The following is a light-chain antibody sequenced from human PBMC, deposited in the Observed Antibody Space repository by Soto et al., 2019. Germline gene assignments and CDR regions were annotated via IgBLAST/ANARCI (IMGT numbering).Light chain of an antibody. CDR1: QSVSSSN. CDR2: GAS. J-gene: IGKJ1*01. CDR3: QHSSRT. V-gene: IGKV3-20*01. Sequence: EIVLTQSPGTLSLSPGERATLSCRASQSVSSSNLAWYQQKLGQAPRLLIYGASSRATGIPDRFGGSGSGTDFTLSISRLEPEDFAVYYCQHSSRTFGQGTKVDIK.